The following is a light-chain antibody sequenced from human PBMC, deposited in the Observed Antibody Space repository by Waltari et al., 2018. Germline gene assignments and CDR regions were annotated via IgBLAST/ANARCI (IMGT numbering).Light chain of an antibody. V-gene: IGKV2-30*02. CDR3: MQGTHWPQT. Sequence: DVLLTQSPVSLPVTLGQPASMSCNSSPSLAHSDGNTYLNWFHQRPGQSPRRLISKVSRRDSGVPERFSGSGSGTDFTLRISRVAAEDVGVYYCMQGTHWPQTCGQGTKVEIK. CDR1: PSLAHSDGNTY. CDR2: KVS. J-gene: IGKJ1*01.